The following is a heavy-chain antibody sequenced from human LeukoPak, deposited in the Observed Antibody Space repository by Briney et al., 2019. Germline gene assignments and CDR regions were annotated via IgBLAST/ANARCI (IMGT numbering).Heavy chain of an antibody. CDR2: IASDGSSA. Sequence: GGSLRLSCAASGFTFSSYWMNWVRQAPGKGLVWVSRIASDGSSATYADAVKGRFSISRDNAKNTLYLQLNSLRVEDTAVYYCARVGYGPPFEYWGQGPLVTVSS. V-gene: IGHV3-74*01. CDR1: GFTFSSYW. D-gene: IGHD5-18*01. CDR3: ARVGYGPPFEY. J-gene: IGHJ4*02.